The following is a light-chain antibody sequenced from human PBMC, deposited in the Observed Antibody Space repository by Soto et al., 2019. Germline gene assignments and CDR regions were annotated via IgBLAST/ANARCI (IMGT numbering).Light chain of an antibody. CDR1: SSDVGGYNY. CDR2: DVS. V-gene: IGLV2-14*01. CDR3: SSYTSSSTYG. J-gene: IGLJ1*01. Sequence: LTQPASVSGSPGQSITISCTGTSSDVGGYNYVSWYQQHPGKAPKLMIYDVSNRPSGVSNRFSGSKSGNTASLTISGLQAEDEADYYCSSYTSSSTYGFGTGTKVTVL.